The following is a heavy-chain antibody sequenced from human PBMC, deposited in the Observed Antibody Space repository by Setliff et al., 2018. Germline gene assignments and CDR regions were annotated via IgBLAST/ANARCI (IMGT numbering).Heavy chain of an antibody. Sequence: SETLSLTCTVSGGSISSSRYYWGWIRQPPGKGLEWIGSINYSGSTYYNPSLKSRVTISVETSKNQFYLKLSSVTAADTAVYYCARAAGYSSSWYHYYYGMDVWGQGTTVTVSS. CDR2: INYSGST. V-gene: IGHV4-39*01. CDR3: ARAAGYSSSWYHYYYGMDV. D-gene: IGHD6-13*01. J-gene: IGHJ6*02. CDR1: GGSISSSRYY.